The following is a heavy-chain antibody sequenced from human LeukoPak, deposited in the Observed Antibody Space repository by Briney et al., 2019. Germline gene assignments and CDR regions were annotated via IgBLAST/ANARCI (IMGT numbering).Heavy chain of an antibody. J-gene: IGHJ6*02. Sequence: ASVKVSCKASGYTFTSYTIHWVRQAPGQRLEWMGWINAGNGNTKYSQKFQGRVTITRDTSATTGYMELSSLRSEDTAVYYCARGPGPRYGVDVWGQGTPVTVSS. V-gene: IGHV1-3*01. CDR1: GYTFTSYT. CDR2: INAGNGNT. CDR3: ARGPGPRYGVDV.